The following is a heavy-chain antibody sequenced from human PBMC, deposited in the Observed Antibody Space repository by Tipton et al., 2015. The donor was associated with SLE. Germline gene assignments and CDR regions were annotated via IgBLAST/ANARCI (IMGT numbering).Heavy chain of an antibody. J-gene: IGHJ4*02. CDR3: ARGGVGGYDYFDY. D-gene: IGHD5-12*01. V-gene: IGHV4-31*03. CDR1: GDTISSGGYY. CDR2: IYNTGST. Sequence: TLSLTCTVSGDTISSGGYYWSWIRQLPGKGLEWIGYIYNTGSTTYRPSLQSRVTISAETSKNQFTLNLYSVTAADTAVYYCARGGVGGYDYFDYWGQGTLVTVSS.